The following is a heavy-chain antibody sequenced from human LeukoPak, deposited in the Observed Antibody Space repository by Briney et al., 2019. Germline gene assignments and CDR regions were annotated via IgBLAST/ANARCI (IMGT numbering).Heavy chain of an antibody. J-gene: IGHJ4*02. CDR2: ISGSGGST. V-gene: IGHV3-23*01. CDR3: AKDLAEYQLLWTAGDY. CDR1: GFAFTSYA. Sequence: PGGSLRLSCAASGFAFTSYAMSWVRQAPGKGLEWVSAISGSGGSTYYADSVKGRFTISRDKSKNTLYLQMNSLRAEDTAVYYCAKDLAEYQLLWTAGDYWGQGTLVTVSS. D-gene: IGHD2-2*01.